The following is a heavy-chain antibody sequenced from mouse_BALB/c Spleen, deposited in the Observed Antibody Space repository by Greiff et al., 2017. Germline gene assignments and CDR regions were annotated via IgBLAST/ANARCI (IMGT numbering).Heavy chain of an antibody. CDR1: GFSLTSYG. D-gene: IGHD1-1*01. CDR2: IWSGGST. V-gene: IGHV2-2*02. Sequence: VQLKESGPGLVQPSQSLSITCTVSGFSLTSYGVHWVRQSPGKGLEWLGVIWSGGSTDYNAAFISRLSISKDNSKSQVFFKMNSLQANDTAIYYCARNEDYYGSLFAYWGQGTLVTVSA. J-gene: IGHJ3*01. CDR3: ARNEDYYGSLFAY.